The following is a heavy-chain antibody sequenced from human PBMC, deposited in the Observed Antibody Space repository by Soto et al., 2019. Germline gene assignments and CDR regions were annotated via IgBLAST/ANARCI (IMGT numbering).Heavy chain of an antibody. CDR2: ISYDGSDK. Sequence: QVQVVESGGGVVQPGRSLRLSCAASGFTFSSYGIHWVRQAPGQGLEWVAVISYDGSDKYYADSVKGRFTISRDNSKNTLYLQINSLRAEDTAVYHCAKDIISGSSYYFYGMDAWGQGTTVTVSS. CDR3: AKDIISGSSYYFYGMDA. J-gene: IGHJ6*02. V-gene: IGHV3-30*18. CDR1: GFTFSSYG. D-gene: IGHD2-15*01.